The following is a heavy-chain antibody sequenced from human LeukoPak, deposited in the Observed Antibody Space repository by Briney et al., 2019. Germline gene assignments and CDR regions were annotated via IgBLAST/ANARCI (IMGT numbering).Heavy chain of an antibody. CDR1: GFTFSSYA. Sequence: GRSLRLSCAASGFTFSSYAMHWVRQAPGKGLEWVSVISSDGSNTYYADSAKGRLTISRDNSKNTLYLQMNSLRAEDTAVFYCARRGPYRNSCYDIDYWGQGTLVTVSS. CDR3: ARRGPYRNSCYDIDY. V-gene: IGHV3-30*03. D-gene: IGHD6-13*01. CDR2: ISSDGSNT. J-gene: IGHJ4*02.